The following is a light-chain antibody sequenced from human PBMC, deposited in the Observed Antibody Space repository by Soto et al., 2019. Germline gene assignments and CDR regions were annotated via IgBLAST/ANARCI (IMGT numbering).Light chain of an antibody. Sequence: QSAMTQPASVSGSPGQSITVSCTGTNNDVGGYNLVSWYQQHPGKAPKLIIYEASKRPSGVSDRFSGSRSGSTASLTISALQTEDEADYSCCSFAGGATFVFGGGTKLTVL. CDR2: EAS. V-gene: IGLV2-23*02. CDR3: CSFAGGATFV. J-gene: IGLJ2*01. CDR1: NNDVGGYNL.